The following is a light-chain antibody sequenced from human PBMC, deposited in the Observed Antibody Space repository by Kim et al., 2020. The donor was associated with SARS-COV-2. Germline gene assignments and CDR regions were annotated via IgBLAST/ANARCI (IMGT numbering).Light chain of an antibody. CDR1: SGGSASNY. V-gene: IGLV6-57*02. CDR3: QSYGYSNHWV. Sequence: KTVTLATHGSSGGSASNYVQLYQQRPGSAPTTVIYADNQRPFGVPDRFSGSIDRSSNSASLTISGLKTEDEADYYCQSYGYSNHWVFGGGTQLTVL. J-gene: IGLJ3*02. CDR2: ADN.